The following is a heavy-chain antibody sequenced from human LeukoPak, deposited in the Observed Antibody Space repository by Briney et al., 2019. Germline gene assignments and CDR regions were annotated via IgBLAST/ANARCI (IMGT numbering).Heavy chain of an antibody. Sequence: AGGSLRLSCAASGFTFSSYAMSWVRQAPGKGLEWVSAISGSGGSTYYADSVKGRFTISRDNSKNTLYLQMNSLRAEDTAVYYCARDLPYNWNDVGVDAFDIWGQGTMVTVSS. CDR2: ISGSGGST. D-gene: IGHD1-20*01. J-gene: IGHJ3*02. CDR3: ARDLPYNWNDVGVDAFDI. CDR1: GFTFSSYA. V-gene: IGHV3-23*01.